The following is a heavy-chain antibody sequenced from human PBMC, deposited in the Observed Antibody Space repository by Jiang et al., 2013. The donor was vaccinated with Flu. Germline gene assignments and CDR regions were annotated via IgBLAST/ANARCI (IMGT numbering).Heavy chain of an antibody. CDR1: GFTFSSYA. Sequence: VQLVESGGGVVQPGRSLRLSCAASGFTFSSYAMHWVRQAPGKGLEWVAVISYDGSNKYYADSVKGRFTISRDNSKNTLYLQMNSLRAEDTAVYYCARVQRGGYSYGEVDYWGQGTLVTVSS. D-gene: IGHD5-18*01. V-gene: IGHV3-30-3*01. J-gene: IGHJ4*02. CDR3: ARVQRGGYSYGEVDY. CDR2: ISYDGSNK.